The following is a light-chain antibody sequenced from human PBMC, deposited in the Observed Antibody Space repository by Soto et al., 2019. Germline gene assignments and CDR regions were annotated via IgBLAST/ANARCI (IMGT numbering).Light chain of an antibody. CDR1: SSDVGGYNY. J-gene: IGLJ7*01. Sequence: QSALTQPPSASGSPGQLVTISCTGTSSDVGGYNYVSWYQQHPGKAPKLMIYEVSKRPSGVPDRFSGSKSGNTASLTVSGLQAEDEADYYCSSYVGSNNFVFGTGTQLTVL. V-gene: IGLV2-8*01. CDR2: EVS. CDR3: SSYVGSNNFV.